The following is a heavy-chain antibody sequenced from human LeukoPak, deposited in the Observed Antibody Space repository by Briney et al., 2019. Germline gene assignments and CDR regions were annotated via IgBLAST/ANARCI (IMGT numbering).Heavy chain of an antibody. J-gene: IGHJ6*02. CDR2: MNPNSGNT. V-gene: IGHV1-8*01. CDR1: GYTFTSYD. D-gene: IGHD6-13*01. Sequence: ASVTVSCKASGYTFTSYDINWVRQATGQGLEWMGWMNPNSGNTGYAQKFQGRVTMTRNTSISTAYMELSSLRSEDTAVYYCAIGSSSDYYYYYGMDVWGQGTTVTGSS. CDR3: AIGSSSDYYYYYGMDV.